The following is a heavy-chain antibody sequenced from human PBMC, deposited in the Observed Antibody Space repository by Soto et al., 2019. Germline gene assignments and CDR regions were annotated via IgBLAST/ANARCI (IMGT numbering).Heavy chain of an antibody. CDR1: GGSISSGVYY. CDR3: AREFGGYNKYYGFDC. Sequence: PSETLSLTCSVSGGSISSGVYYWSWIRQYPGKGLEWIGYIYYSGSTYYNPSLKSRVTISVDTSKNQFSLKLSSVTAADTAVYYCAREFGGYNKYYGFDCWGKGTTVTVFS. CDR2: IYYSGST. J-gene: IGHJ6*04. D-gene: IGHD5-12*01. V-gene: IGHV4-31*03.